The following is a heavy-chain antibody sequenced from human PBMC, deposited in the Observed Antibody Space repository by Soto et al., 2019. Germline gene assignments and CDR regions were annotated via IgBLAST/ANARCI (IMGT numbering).Heavy chain of an antibody. J-gene: IGHJ6*02. V-gene: IGHV5-51*01. CDR2: IYPGDSDT. CDR3: ARQEVAGTGSYYYGMDV. Sequence: PGESLKISCKGSGYSFTSYWIGWVGQMPGKGLEWMGIIYPGDSDTGYSPSFQGQVTISADKSISTAYLQWSSLKASDTAMYYCARQEVAGTGSYYYGMDVWGQGTTVTVSS. D-gene: IGHD6-19*01. CDR1: GYSFTSYW.